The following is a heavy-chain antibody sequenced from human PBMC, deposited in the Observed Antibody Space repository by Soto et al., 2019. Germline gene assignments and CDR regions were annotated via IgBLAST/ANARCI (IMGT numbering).Heavy chain of an antibody. CDR2: INGDGIST. D-gene: IGHD2-15*01. Sequence: EVQLVESGGDLVQPGGSLRLSCAASGFTDSSYWMHWVRQDPEKGLVWVSRINGDGISTSYADSVKGRFTISRDNAKDTLYLHMNSLGAEDTAVYYCARISQGTYCRGGNCYSDYWGQGTLVTVSS. V-gene: IGHV3-74*01. J-gene: IGHJ4*02. CDR1: GFTDSSYW. CDR3: ARISQGTYCRGGNCYSDY.